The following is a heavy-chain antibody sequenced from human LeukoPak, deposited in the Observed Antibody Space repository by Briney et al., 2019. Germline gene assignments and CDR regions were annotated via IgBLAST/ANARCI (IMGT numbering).Heavy chain of an antibody. CDR1: GFTFNNYA. Sequence: GGSLRLSCAASGFTFNNYAMHWARQAPGKGLEWVSSISGSGDSTFYADSVKGRFTISRDNPKTTLYLQMNSLRAEDTAVYYCAKDYGTRWYNWFDPWGQGTLVTVSS. V-gene: IGHV3-23*01. J-gene: IGHJ5*02. CDR3: AKDYGTRWYNWFDP. D-gene: IGHD2-15*01. CDR2: ISGSGDST.